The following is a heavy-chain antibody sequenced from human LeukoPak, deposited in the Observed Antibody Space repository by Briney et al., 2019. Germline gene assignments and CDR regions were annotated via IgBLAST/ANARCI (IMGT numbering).Heavy chain of an antibody. D-gene: IGHD3-22*01. CDR3: AKNYYDSSGLFDY. Sequence: GGSLRLSCAASGFTFSSYAMSWVRQAPGKGLEWVSSISSSSSYIYYADSVKGRFTISRDNAKNSLHLQMNSLRAEDTAVYYCAKNYYDSSGLFDYWGQGTLVIVSS. V-gene: IGHV3-21*01. CDR2: ISSSSSYI. CDR1: GFTFSSYA. J-gene: IGHJ4*02.